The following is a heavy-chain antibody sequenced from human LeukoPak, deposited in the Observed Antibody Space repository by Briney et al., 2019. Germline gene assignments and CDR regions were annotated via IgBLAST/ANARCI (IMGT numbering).Heavy chain of an antibody. Sequence: SSETLSLTCTVSGGSISGYYWSWIRQAPGKGLEWIGHIYYSGGTEYNPSLRSRVDISVDTSKNQFSLKVTSVTAADTAVYYCAKDQNPTKWGQGALVTISS. D-gene: IGHD1-14*01. CDR2: IYYSGGT. V-gene: IGHV4-59*01. J-gene: IGHJ4*02. CDR3: AKDQNPTK. CDR1: GGSISGYY.